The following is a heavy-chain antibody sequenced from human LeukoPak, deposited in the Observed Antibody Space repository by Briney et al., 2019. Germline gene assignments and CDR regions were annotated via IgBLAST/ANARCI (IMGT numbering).Heavy chain of an antibody. J-gene: IGHJ6*02. CDR1: GFTFSSYG. V-gene: IGHV3-33*01. CDR3: ARDPPYCSSTSCYYYYGMDV. Sequence: GGSLRLSCAASGFTFSSYGMHWVRQAPGKGLEWVAVIWYDGSNKYYADSVKGRFTISGDNSKNTLYLQMNSLRAEDTAVYYCARDPPYCSSTSCYYYYGMDVWGQGTTVTVSS. D-gene: IGHD2-2*01. CDR2: IWYDGSNK.